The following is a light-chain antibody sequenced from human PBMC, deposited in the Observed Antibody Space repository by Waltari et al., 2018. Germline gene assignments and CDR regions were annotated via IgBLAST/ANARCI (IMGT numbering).Light chain of an antibody. Sequence: QSVLTQPPSVSGAPGQRVTISCTGGSPNVWVPYAVHWYQQLPGTAPKLLIYGNSNRPSGVPDRFSGSKSGPSAPLAIPGLQTKDEAVYYCQSYDSSLSAVVFGGGTKLTVL. CDR3: QSYDSSLSAVV. J-gene: IGLJ3*02. CDR2: GNS. CDR1: SPNVWVPYA. V-gene: IGLV1-40*01.